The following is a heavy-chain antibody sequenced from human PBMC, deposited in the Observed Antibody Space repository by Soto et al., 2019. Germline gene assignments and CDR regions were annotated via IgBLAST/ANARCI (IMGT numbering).Heavy chain of an antibody. J-gene: IGHJ4*02. D-gene: IGHD3-9*01. CDR1: GYTFISYA. CDR3: LVLRLLAPY. Sequence: ASVKVSCKASGYTFISYAMHWVRQAPGQNLEWMGWINAGNGKTNYSQQFQGRVTITRDTSASAAYMELSSLRSEDTAVYYCLVLRLLAPYWGQGTLVTVS. V-gene: IGHV1-3*01. CDR2: INAGNGKT.